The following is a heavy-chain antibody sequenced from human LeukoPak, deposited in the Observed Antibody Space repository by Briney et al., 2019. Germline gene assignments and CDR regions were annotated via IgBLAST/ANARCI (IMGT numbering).Heavy chain of an antibody. D-gene: IGHD3-10*01. J-gene: IGHJ4*02. CDR1: GFSISNDW. CDR3: TLIQGWGSGSYYLDY. V-gene: IGHV3-15*01. CDR2: VKSRGAGETT. Sequence: KTGGSLRLSCAASGFSISNDWMSWVRQAPGKGLEWVGRVKSRGAGETTDYAAPVKGRFTISRDDSKNTLYLQMNSLKTGDTAVYYCTLIQGWGSGSYYLDYWGQGTLVTVSS.